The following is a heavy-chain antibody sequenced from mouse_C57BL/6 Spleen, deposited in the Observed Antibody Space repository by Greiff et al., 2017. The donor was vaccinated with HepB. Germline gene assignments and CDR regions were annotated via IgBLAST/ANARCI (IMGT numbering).Heavy chain of an antibody. J-gene: IGHJ4*01. CDR1: GYTFTSYW. Sequence: QVQLQQPGAELVKPGASVKMSCKASGYTFTSYWITWVKQRPGQGLEWIGDIYPGSGSTNYNEKFKSKATLTVDTSSSTAYMQLSSLTSEDSAVYYCARVRGDYGSRIYAMDYWGQGTSVTVSS. CDR2: IYPGSGST. D-gene: IGHD1-1*01. V-gene: IGHV1-55*01. CDR3: ARVRGDYGSRIYAMDY.